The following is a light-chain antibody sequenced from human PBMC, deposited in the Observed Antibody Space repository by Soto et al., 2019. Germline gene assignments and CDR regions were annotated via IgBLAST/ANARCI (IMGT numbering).Light chain of an antibody. CDR3: QHLSGYPRT. Sequence: IQLTQSPSSLSASVGDRVTITCRASQGISTYLAWYQQKPGKAPNLLIYPASTLQSGVPLRFSGSGSGTDFTPTISSLQPEDFATYFCQHLSGYPRTFGQGTKVDIK. CDR2: PAS. J-gene: IGKJ1*01. V-gene: IGKV1-9*01. CDR1: QGISTY.